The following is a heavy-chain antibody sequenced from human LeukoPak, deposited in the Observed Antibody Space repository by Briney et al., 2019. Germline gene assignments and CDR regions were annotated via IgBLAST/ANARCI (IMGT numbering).Heavy chain of an antibody. CDR1: GFTFNSYS. CDR3: VRDSGSSYGYYFLH. Sequence: GGSLRLSCAASGFTFNSYSMYWVRQAPAKGLEWVSSISSSSSHMFYADSVKGRFSISRDNANNSLYLQMNSQRAEDTAVYYCVRDSGSSYGYYFLHWGQGTLVTVSS. J-gene: IGHJ1*01. D-gene: IGHD1-26*01. V-gene: IGHV3-21*01. CDR2: ISSSSSHM.